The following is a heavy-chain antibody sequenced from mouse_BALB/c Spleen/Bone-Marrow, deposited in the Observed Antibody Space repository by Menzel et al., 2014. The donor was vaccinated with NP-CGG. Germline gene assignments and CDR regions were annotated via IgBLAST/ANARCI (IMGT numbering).Heavy chain of an antibody. V-gene: IGHV4-1*02. J-gene: IGHJ1*01. CDR1: GFDFSRYW. CDR3: ARLNYYGNLFV. D-gene: IGHD1-1*01. CDR2: IDPASSTI. Sequence: VQLKHTGGSLVHPGGSLTLSSAASGFDFSRYWMSWVRQAQGKGLEWIVEIDPASSTISFTPSLKYKFIISRDNAKNTLYLQMSKVRAEDTALYYCARLNYYGNLFVLGAGTTVTVSS.